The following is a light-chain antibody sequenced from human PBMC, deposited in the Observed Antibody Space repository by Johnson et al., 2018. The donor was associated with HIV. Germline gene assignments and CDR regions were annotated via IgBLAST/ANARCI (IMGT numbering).Light chain of an antibody. CDR1: TSNIGNNY. CDR2: EKN. J-gene: IGLJ1*01. V-gene: IGLV1-51*02. Sequence: QSVLTQPPSVSAAPGQKVTISCSGSTSNIGNNYVSWYQQLPGTAPKLLIYEKNKRPSGIPDRFSASKSGTSATLVITGLQTGDEADYYCGTWDSSLSAEVFGTGTKVTVL. CDR3: GTWDSSLSAEV.